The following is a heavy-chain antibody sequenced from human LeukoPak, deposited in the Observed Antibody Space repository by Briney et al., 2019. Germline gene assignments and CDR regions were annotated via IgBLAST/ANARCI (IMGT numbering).Heavy chain of an antibody. CDR1: GYTFTSYD. V-gene: IGHV1-8*01. D-gene: IGHD6-13*01. CDR3: ARITGSSWQGDDY. CDR2: MNPNSGNT. J-gene: IGHJ4*02. Sequence: ASVKVFCKASGYTFTSYDINWVRQATGQGLEWMGWMNPNSGNTGYAQKFQGRVTMTRNTSIGTAYMELSSLRSEDTAVYYCARITGSSWQGDDYWGQGTLVTVSS.